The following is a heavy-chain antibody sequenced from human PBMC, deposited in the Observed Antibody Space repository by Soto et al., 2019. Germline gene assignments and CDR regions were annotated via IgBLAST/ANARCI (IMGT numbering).Heavy chain of an antibody. CDR2: IYSGGST. CDR1: GFTVSSNY. Sequence: GGSLRLSCAASGFTVSSNYMSWVRQAPGKGLEWVSVIYSGGSTYYADSVKGRFTISRDNSKNTLYLQMNSLRAEDTAVYYCARDNTAMVSVDYYYYGMDVWGQGTTVTVSS. D-gene: IGHD5-18*01. CDR3: ARDNTAMVSVDYYYYGMDV. V-gene: IGHV3-66*01. J-gene: IGHJ6*02.